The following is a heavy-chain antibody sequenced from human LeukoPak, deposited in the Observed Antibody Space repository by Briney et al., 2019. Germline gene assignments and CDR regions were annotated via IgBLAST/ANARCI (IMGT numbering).Heavy chain of an antibody. D-gene: IGHD1-26*01. CDR2: IDPSDSYT. V-gene: IGHV5-10-1*01. Sequence: GAPLLISCMASGYIFTTYWISWVRQLPAKGREWMGRIDPSDSYTSYSPTFQGHVTISADNSISTVYLQWSSLKASDTAMYYCARHGGGSHYYSDYWGQGTLVAVSA. CDR1: GYIFTTYW. CDR3: ARHGGGSHYYSDY. J-gene: IGHJ4*02.